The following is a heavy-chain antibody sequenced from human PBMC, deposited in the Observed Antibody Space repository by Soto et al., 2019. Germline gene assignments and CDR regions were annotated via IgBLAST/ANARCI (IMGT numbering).Heavy chain of an antibody. CDR1: GFPFTSYA. CDR2: ISHDGGIK. D-gene: IGHD1-1*01. V-gene: IGHV3-30-3*01. J-gene: IGHJ6*02. Sequence: QVQLVESGGGVVQPGRSLTLSCAASGFPFTSYAIHWVHQAPGKGLEWVAVISHDGGIKHYADSVKGRFTISRDNSKNTLYMQMNSLRDEDTAVYDCARDHDALDVWGRGTTVAV. CDR3: ARDHDALDV.